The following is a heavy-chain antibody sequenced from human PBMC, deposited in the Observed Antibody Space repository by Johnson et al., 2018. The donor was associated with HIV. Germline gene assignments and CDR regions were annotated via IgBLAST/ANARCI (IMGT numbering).Heavy chain of an antibody. Sequence: VQLVESGGGLVQSGGSLRLSCGASGFSVSNTYMNWVRQAPGKGLEWVSVIYSGGSTIYYADSVKGRFTISRDNAKNSLYLQMNSLRAEDTALYYCAREELEPDVFDIWGQGTMVTVSS. V-gene: IGHV3-66*01. J-gene: IGHJ3*02. CDR1: GFSVSNTY. CDR3: AREELEPDVFDI. D-gene: IGHD1-1*01. CDR2: IYSGGSTI.